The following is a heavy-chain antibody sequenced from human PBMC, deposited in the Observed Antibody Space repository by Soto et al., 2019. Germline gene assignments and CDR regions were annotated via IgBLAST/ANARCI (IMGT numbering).Heavy chain of an antibody. V-gene: IGHV1-2*02. CDR2: INPNSGGT. Sequence: QVQLVQSGAEVKKPGASVKVSCKASGYTFTDNFMHWVRQAPGQGLEWMGWINPNSGGTNHAQKFQGRVTITRDTSSNTAYMELSRLRSDDTAVYYCARLRVPYDSIVYPYDAFDIWGQGTMVTVSS. CDR1: GYTFTDNF. CDR3: ARLRVPYDSIVYPYDAFDI. J-gene: IGHJ3*02. D-gene: IGHD3-22*01.